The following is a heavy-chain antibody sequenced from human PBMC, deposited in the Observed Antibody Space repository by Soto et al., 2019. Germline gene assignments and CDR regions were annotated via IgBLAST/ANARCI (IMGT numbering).Heavy chain of an antibody. CDR2: IYWDDDK. D-gene: IGHD3-3*01. CDR1: GFSLTTSGVG. CDR3: AQRVLSTAFGLVTTTAIYFDS. Sequence: QITLNESGPTVVRPTETLTLTCRFSGFSLTTSGVGVGWVRQSPGKAPEWLALIYWDDDKRYSESLKSRLTITKDTSKNQEVLTVANLDPTDTATYYCAQRVLSTAFGLVTTTAIYFDSWGQGTPVAVSS. V-gene: IGHV2-5*02. J-gene: IGHJ4*02.